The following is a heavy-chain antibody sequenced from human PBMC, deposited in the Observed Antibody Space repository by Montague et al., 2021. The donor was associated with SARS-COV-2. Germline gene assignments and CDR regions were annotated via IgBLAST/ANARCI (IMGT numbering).Heavy chain of an antibody. CDR2: IYTSGST. D-gene: IGHD1-1*01. J-gene: IGHJ5*02. CDR1: GGSISSYY. Sequence: SETLSLTCTVSGGSISSYYWSWIRQPAGKGLEWIGRIYTSGSTDYNPSLKSRVTMSVDTSKNQFSLKLRSVTAADTAVYFCARDRLERQWWMLGWFDPWGQGTLVTVSS. V-gene: IGHV4-4*07. CDR3: ARDRLERQWWMLGWFDP.